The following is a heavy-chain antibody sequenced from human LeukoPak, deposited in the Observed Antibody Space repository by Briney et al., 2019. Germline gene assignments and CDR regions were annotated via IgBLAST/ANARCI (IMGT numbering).Heavy chain of an antibody. CDR2: IKEAGSVK. Sequence: PGGSLWLSCAASGFTFSRYWMSWVRQAPGKGLEWVANIKEAGSVKYYVESVKGRFTISRDNAKNSLYLQMNSLRAEDTAVYYCAASITMFDYCGQGTLVTVSS. CDR1: GFTFSRYW. J-gene: IGHJ4*02. D-gene: IGHD3-10*01. CDR3: AASITMFDY. V-gene: IGHV3-7*02.